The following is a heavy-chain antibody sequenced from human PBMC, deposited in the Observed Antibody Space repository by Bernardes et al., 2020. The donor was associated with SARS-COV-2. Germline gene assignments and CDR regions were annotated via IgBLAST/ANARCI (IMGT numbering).Heavy chain of an antibody. CDR1: GFTFSNAW. Sequence: GGSLRLSCAASGFTFSNAWMNWVRQAPGKGLEWVGHIKRKTDGGTTAYAAPVNGRFTLSGDASQTTMYLQMNSLKTADTAVYYCTTGAEIYYERSGLSYYFDCGGQGTLVTGAS. D-gene: IGHD3-22*01. V-gene: IGHV3-15*07. CDR2: IKRKTDGGTT. CDR3: TTGAEIYYERSGLSYYFDC. J-gene: IGHJ4*02.